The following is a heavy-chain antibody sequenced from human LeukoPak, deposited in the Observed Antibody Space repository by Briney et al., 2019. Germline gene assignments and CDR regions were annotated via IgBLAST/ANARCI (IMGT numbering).Heavy chain of an antibody. D-gene: IGHD6-19*01. CDR2: IIPIFGTA. CDR3: AREKGIAVADSPAGYYYYGMDV. CDR1: GGTFSSYA. Sequence: ASVKVSCKASGGTFSSYAISWVRQAPGQGLEWMGGIIPIFGTANYAQKFQGRVTITADESTSTAYMELSSLRSEDTAAYYCAREKGIAVADSPAGYYYYGMDVWGQGTTVTVSS. J-gene: IGHJ6*02. V-gene: IGHV1-69*13.